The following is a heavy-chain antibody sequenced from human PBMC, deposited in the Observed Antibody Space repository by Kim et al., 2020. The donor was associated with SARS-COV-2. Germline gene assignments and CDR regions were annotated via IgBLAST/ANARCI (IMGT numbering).Heavy chain of an antibody. J-gene: IGHJ4*02. D-gene: IGHD4-17*01. V-gene: IGHV1-69*04. Sequence: NYAQKFQGRVTITADKSTSTAYMELSSLRSEDTAVYYCARDSSGYGGLAYWGQGTLVTVSS. CDR3: ARDSSGYGGLAY.